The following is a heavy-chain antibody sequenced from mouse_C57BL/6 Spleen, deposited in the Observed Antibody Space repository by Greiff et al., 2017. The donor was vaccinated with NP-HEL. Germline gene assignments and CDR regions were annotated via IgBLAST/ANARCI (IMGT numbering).Heavy chain of an antibody. CDR2: INPNNGGT. CDR1: GYTFTDYY. V-gene: IGHV1-26*01. CDR3: AREDDASDY. J-gene: IGHJ2*01. D-gene: IGHD2-12*01. Sequence: EVQLQQSGPELVKPGASVKISCKASGYTFTDYYMNWVKQSHGKSLEWIGDINPNNGGTSYNQKFKGKATLTVDKSSSTAYMELRSLTSEDSAVYYCAREDDASDYWGQGTTLTVSS.